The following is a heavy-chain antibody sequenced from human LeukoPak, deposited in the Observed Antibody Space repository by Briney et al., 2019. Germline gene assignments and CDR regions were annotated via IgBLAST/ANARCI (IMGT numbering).Heavy chain of an antibody. Sequence: GASLEISCKGSGYNFTSYWIGWVRQLPGKGLEWMGIIYPGDSDTRYSPSFQGQVTLSADQSISHSLLPGSRLKASDTAMYYCARPYSSSSEFDYWGQGTLVTVSS. CDR2: IYPGDSDT. CDR1: GYNFTSYW. D-gene: IGHD6-6*01. V-gene: IGHV5-51*01. J-gene: IGHJ4*02. CDR3: ARPYSSSSEFDY.